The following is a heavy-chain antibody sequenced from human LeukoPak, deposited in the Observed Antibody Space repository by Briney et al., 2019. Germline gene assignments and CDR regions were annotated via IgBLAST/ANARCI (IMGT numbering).Heavy chain of an antibody. V-gene: IGHV1-18*01. J-gene: IGHJ6*03. CDR3: ARDRRVISDILTGYYRTEYYYYTDV. Sequence: ASVKVSCKASGYTFTSYGISWVRQAPGQGLEWMGWISAYNGNTNYAQKLQGRVTMTTDTSTSTAYMELSRLSSVTAADTAVYYCARDRRVISDILTGYYRTEYYYYTDVWGEGTTVTVSS. CDR1: GYTFTSYG. CDR2: ISAYNGNT. D-gene: IGHD3-9*01.